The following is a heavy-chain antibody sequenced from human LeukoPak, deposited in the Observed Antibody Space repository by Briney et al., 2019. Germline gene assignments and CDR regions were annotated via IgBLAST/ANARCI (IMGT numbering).Heavy chain of an antibody. CDR1: GGSIRGSYYY. Sequence: SETLSLTCTVSGGSIRGSYYYWGWIRQPPGKGLEWIGSIYDSGSTYYNPSLKSRVTISVDTSKNQFSLKLNSVTAADTAVYYCARVMGAGAFDIWGQGTMVTVSS. J-gene: IGHJ3*02. CDR2: IYDSGST. V-gene: IGHV4-39*07. CDR3: ARVMGAGAFDI. D-gene: IGHD1-26*01.